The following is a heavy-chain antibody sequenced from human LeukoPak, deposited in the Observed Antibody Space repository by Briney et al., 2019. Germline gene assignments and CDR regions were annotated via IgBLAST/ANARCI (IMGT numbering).Heavy chain of an antibody. CDR1: GGSISSFF. D-gene: IGHD6-19*01. V-gene: IGHV4-59*08. CDR3: ARSSRWYGNFDY. CDR2: ISDTGST. Sequence: SETLSLTCTVSGGSISSFFWNWIRQSPGKGLEWIAYISDTGSTNSNPSLKSRVTISIDTSRNQFSLKLTSVTAADTAIYYCARSSRWYGNFDYWGQGMSVTVSS. J-gene: IGHJ4*02.